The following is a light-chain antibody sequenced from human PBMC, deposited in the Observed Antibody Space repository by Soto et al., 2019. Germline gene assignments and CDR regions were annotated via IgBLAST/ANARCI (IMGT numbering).Light chain of an antibody. Sequence: DIQMTQSPSSLSASVGDRVTITCRASQGISNFLAWYQQRPGKVPKVLIYAASTLQSGVPSRFSGSGSGTDFTLTISSLQPEDVATYYCQKYNSAPSLTFGGGTKVAIK. V-gene: IGKV1-27*01. CDR3: QKYNSAPSLT. CDR2: AAS. CDR1: QGISNF. J-gene: IGKJ4*01.